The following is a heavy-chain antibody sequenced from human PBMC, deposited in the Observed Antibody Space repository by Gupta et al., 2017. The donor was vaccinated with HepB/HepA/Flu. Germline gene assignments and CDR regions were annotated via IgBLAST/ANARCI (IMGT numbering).Heavy chain of an antibody. J-gene: IGHJ6*03. CDR3: ARGLTGTYLYYYYYYMDV. CDR2: ISSSSSYI. Sequence: EVQLVESGGGLVKPGGSLRLSCAASGFTFSSYSMIWVRQAPGKGLEWVSSISSSSSYIYYADSVKGRFTISRDNAKNSLYLQMNSLRAEDTAVYYCARGLTGTYLYYYYYYMDVWGKGTTVTVSS. V-gene: IGHV3-21*01. D-gene: IGHD1-7*01. CDR1: GFTFSSYS.